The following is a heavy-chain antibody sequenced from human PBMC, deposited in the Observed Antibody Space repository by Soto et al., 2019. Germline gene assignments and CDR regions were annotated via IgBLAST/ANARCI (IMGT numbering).Heavy chain of an antibody. V-gene: IGHV3-33*01. J-gene: IGHJ4*02. CDR3: ARDYDSSGYPRYYFDY. CDR2: IWYDGSNK. Sequence: QVQLVESGGGVVQPGRSLRLSCAASGFTFSSYGMHWVRQAPGKGLEWVAVIWYDGSNKYYADSVKGRFTISRDNSKNXLYLQMNRLRAEDTAVYYCARDYDSSGYPRYYFDYWGQGTLVTVSS. D-gene: IGHD3-22*01. CDR1: GFTFSSYG.